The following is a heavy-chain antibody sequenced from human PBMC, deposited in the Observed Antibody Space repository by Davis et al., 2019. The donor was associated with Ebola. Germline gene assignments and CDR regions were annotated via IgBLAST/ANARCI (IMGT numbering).Heavy chain of an antibody. Sequence: GESLKISCVASGFTFSYYSVNWVRQAPGRGLEWVSYISSSSSTIYYADSVKGRFTISRDNAKNSLYLQMNSLRDEDTALYYCATSRGYYYGMDVWGQGTTVTVSS. J-gene: IGHJ6*02. V-gene: IGHV3-48*02. D-gene: IGHD3-16*01. CDR2: ISSSSSTI. CDR1: GFTFSYYS. CDR3: ATSRGYYYGMDV.